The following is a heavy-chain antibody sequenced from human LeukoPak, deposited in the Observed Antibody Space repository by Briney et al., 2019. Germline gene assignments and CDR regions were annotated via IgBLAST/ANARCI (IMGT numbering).Heavy chain of an antibody. CDR1: GFTFSSYG. J-gene: IGHJ3*02. V-gene: IGHV3-30*02. CDR3: AKLVIVVDDADAFDI. D-gene: IGHD3-22*01. Sequence: GGSLRLSCAASGFTFSSYGMYWVRQAPGKGLEWVAFIRYDGSNKYYADSVKGRFTISRDNSKNTLYLQMNSLRAEDTAVYYCAKLVIVVDDADAFDIWGQGTMVTVSS. CDR2: IRYDGSNK.